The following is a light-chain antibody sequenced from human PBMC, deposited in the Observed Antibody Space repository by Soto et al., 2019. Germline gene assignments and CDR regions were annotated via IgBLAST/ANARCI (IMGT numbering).Light chain of an antibody. V-gene: IGLV4-60*02. CDR3: ETWDSNTRV. CDR1: SGHSSYV. J-gene: IGLJ3*02. Sequence: QLVLTQSSSASASLGSSVKLTCTLSSGHSSYVIAWHQQQPGKAPRYLMKLERSGSYNKGSGVPDRFSVSSSGADRYLTISNLQFEDEADYYCETWDSNTRVFGGGTKLTVL. CDR2: LERSGSY.